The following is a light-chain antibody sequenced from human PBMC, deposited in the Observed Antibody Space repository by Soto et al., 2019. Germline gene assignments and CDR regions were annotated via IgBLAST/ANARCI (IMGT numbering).Light chain of an antibody. J-gene: IGLJ3*02. CDR3: QSCGSSLGGFTGV. CDR1: SSNIGAGYD. CDR2: GNS. Sequence: QSVLTQPPSVSGAPGQRVTISCTGSSSNIGAGYDVHWYQQLPGTAPKLLIYGNSNRPSGVPDRFSGSKSGTSASLAITGLQAADGADYYCQSCGSSLGGFTGVFGGGTKLTVL. V-gene: IGLV1-40*01.